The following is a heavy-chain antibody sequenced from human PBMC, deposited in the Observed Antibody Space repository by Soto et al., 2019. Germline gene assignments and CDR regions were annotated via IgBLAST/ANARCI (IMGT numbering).Heavy chain of an antibody. V-gene: IGHV3-49*03. CDR2: IRSKAYGGTT. Sequence: PGGSLRLSCTVSGFTFGDYCMSWFRQAPGKGLEWVGFIRSKAYGGTTEYGASVKDRFSISRDDSKSIAYLQMNSLKTEDTGVYYCSRVTVGATVVYYYYGMDVWGQGTTVTVSS. D-gene: IGHD1-26*01. CDR3: SRVTVGATVVYYYYGMDV. CDR1: GFTFGDYC. J-gene: IGHJ6*02.